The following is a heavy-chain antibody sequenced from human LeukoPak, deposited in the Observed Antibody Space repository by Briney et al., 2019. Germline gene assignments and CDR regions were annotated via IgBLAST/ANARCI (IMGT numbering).Heavy chain of an antibody. CDR1: GFTFSNFW. V-gene: IGHV3-7*01. CDR3: ARDGVAGGFDY. CDR2: MNQGGSET. J-gene: IGHJ4*02. Sequence: PGGSLRLSCAASGFTFSNFWMSWVRQAPGKGLEWVAHMNQGGSETTNVDSVKGRFTISRDDAKNLVFLQMNSLRVEDTAVYYCARDGVAGGFDYWGQGILVTVSS. D-gene: IGHD6-19*01.